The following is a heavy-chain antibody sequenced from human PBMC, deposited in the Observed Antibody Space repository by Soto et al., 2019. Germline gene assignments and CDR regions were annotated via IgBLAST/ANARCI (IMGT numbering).Heavy chain of an antibody. CDR3: ARGSGPFDY. Sequence: LSLTCTVSGDSLRGFYWIWIRQPPGKGLEWVGYVYYSGSTSYHPSLKSRVTISVDTSKNQFSLKLISVTAADTAVYFCARGSGPFDYWGQGTLVTVSS. V-gene: IGHV4-59*01. CDR1: GDSLRGFY. J-gene: IGHJ4*02. CDR2: VYYSGST.